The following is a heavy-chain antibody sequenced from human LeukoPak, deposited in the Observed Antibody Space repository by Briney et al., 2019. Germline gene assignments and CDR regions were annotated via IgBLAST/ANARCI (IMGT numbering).Heavy chain of an antibody. CDR1: GGSISSYY. Sequence: PSETLSLTCTVSGGSISSYYWGWIRQPPGKGLEWIGYIYYSGSTNYNPSLKSRVTISLDTSKNQFSLKLSSVTAADTAVYYCARSGSYAAAGDYWGQGTLVTVSS. CDR3: ARSGSYAAAGDY. CDR2: IYYSGST. V-gene: IGHV4-59*08. J-gene: IGHJ4*02. D-gene: IGHD2-15*01.